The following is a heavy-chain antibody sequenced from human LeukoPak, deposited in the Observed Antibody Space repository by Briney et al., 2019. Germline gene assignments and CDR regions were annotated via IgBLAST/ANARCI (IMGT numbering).Heavy chain of an antibody. CDR1: GGSFSGYY. D-gene: IGHD3-3*01. J-gene: IGHJ4*02. CDR2: INHSGST. V-gene: IGHV4-34*01. Sequence: PSETLSLTCAVYGGSFSGYYWSWIRQPPGKGLEWIGEINHSGSTNYNPSLKSRVTISVDTSKNQFSLKLSSVTAADTAVYYCARVKTYYDFWSGYYHSAYYFDYWGQGTLVTVSS. CDR3: ARVKTYYDFWSGYYHSAYYFDY.